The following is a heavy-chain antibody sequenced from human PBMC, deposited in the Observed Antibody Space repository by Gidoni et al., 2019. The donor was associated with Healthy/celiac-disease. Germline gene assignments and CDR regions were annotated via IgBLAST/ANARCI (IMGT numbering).Heavy chain of an antibody. Sequence: EVQLVESGGGLVQPGRSLRLSCAASGFTFDDYAMHWVRQAPGKGLEWVSGISWNSGSIGYADSVKGRFTISRDNAKNSLYLQMNSLRAEDTALYYCAKGPLGVVKHLFQHWGQGTLVTVSS. CDR1: GFTFDDYA. D-gene: IGHD3-3*01. CDR3: AKGPLGVVKHLFQH. V-gene: IGHV3-9*01. J-gene: IGHJ1*01. CDR2: ISWNSGSI.